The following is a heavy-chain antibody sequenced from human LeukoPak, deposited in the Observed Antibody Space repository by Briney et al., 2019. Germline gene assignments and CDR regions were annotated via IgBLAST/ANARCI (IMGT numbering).Heavy chain of an antibody. V-gene: IGHV4-59*01. CDR1: GGSISSYQ. CDR2: IYHSGST. D-gene: IGHD5-24*01. CDR3: ARVFRRDGYFDY. J-gene: IGHJ4*02. Sequence: PSETLSLTCTVSGGSISSYQWTWIRQPPGKGLEWIGNIYHSGSTNFNPSLKSRVTISVDTSRNQFSLKLDSVTAADTAVYYCARVFRRDGYFDYWGQGTLVTVSS.